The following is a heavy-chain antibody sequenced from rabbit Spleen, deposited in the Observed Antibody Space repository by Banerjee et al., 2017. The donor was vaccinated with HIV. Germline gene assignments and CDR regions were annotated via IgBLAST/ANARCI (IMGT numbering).Heavy chain of an antibody. CDR1: GFSFSISSY. V-gene: IGHV1S40*01. CDR3: ARDTGTSFSSYGMDL. D-gene: IGHD7-1*01. CDR2: IDAGSSGFT. J-gene: IGHJ6*01. Sequence: QSLEESGGDLVKPGASLTLTCTASGFSFSISSYMCWVRQAPGKGLEWIACIDAGSSGFTYSATWATGRFSISKTSSTTVTLQMTSLTVADTATYFCARDTGTSFSSYGMDLWGPGTLVTVS.